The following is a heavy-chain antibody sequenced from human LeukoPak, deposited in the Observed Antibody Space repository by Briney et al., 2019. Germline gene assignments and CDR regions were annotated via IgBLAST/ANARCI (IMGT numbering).Heavy chain of an antibody. CDR2: IYYSGST. Sequence: PSATLSLTCTVSGGSISSSSYYWGWIRQPPGKGLEWIGSIYYSGSTYYNPSLKSRVTISVDTSKNQFSLKLSSVTAADTAVYYCARQSAQSYDFWSGYYRMDAFDIWGQGTMVTVSS. J-gene: IGHJ3*02. V-gene: IGHV4-39*01. D-gene: IGHD3-3*01. CDR3: ARQSAQSYDFWSGYYRMDAFDI. CDR1: GGSISSSSYY.